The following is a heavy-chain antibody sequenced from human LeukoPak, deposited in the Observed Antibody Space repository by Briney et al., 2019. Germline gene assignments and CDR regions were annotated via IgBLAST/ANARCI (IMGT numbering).Heavy chain of an antibody. V-gene: IGHV4-39*07. J-gene: IGHJ4*02. D-gene: IGHD4-17*01. Sequence: SETLSLTCTVSGGSISSSSYYWGWIRQPPGKGLEWIGSIYYSGSTYYNPSLKSRVTISVDTSKNQFSLKLSSVTAADTAVYYCARTRDYGDYPDFDYWGQGTLVTVSS. CDR1: GGSISSSSYY. CDR2: IYYSGST. CDR3: ARTRDYGDYPDFDY.